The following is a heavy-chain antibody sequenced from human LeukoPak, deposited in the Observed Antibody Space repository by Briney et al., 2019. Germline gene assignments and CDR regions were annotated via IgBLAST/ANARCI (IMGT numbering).Heavy chain of an antibody. CDR1: GFTFSDYY. D-gene: IGHD3-22*01. CDR3: ARHYYYDSSGYYLFDAFDI. CDR2: ISSSGSTI. V-gene: IGHV3-11*04. J-gene: IGHJ3*02. Sequence: GGSLRLSCAASGFTFSDYYMSWIRQAPGKGLEWVSYISSSGSTIYYADSVKGRFTISRDNAKNSLYLQMNSLRAEDTAVYYCARHYYYDSSGYYLFDAFDIWGQGTMVTVSS.